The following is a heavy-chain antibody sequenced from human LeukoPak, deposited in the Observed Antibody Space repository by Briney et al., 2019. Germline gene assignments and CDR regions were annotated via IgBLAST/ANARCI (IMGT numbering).Heavy chain of an antibody. CDR2: ISAYDGST. Sequence: ASVKVSCKASGYTFTSYAINWVRQAPGQGLEWMGWISAYDGSTISAQDLQGRVAMTTDTSTTTAYMELTRLRSDDTAVYYCARDPLSSTWSPYYFTLDAWGQGTTVIVSS. CDR1: GYTFTSYA. V-gene: IGHV1-18*01. D-gene: IGHD6-13*01. J-gene: IGHJ6*02. CDR3: ARDPLSSTWSPYYFTLDA.